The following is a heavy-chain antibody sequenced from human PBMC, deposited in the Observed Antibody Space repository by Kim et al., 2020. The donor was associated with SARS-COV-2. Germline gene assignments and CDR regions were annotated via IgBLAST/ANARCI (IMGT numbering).Heavy chain of an antibody. D-gene: IGHD3-9*01. V-gene: IGHV3-21*01. CDR3: ARDGYILTGINYYYYYYYMDV. J-gene: IGHJ6*03. CDR1: GFTFSSYS. Sequence: GGSLRLSCAASGFTFSSYSMNWVRQAPGKGLEWVSSISSSSSYIYYADSVKGRFTISRDNAKNSLYLQMNSLRAEDTAVYYCARDGYILTGINYYYYYYYMDVWGKGTTVTVSS. CDR2: ISSSSSYI.